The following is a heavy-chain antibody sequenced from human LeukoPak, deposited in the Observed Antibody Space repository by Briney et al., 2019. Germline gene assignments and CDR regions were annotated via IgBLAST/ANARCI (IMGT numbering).Heavy chain of an antibody. D-gene: IGHD6-13*01. V-gene: IGHV4-34*01. Sequence: SETLSLTCAVYGGSFSGYYWSWIRQPPGKGLEWIGEINHSGSTNYNPSLKSRVTISVDTSKNQFSLKLSSVTAADTAVYYCATSARSSSWSYFDYWGQGTLVTVSS. CDR3: ATSARSSSWSYFDY. CDR1: GGSFSGYY. J-gene: IGHJ4*02. CDR2: INHSGST.